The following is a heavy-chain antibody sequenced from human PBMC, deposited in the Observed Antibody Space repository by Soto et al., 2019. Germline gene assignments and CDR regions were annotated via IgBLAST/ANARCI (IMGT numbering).Heavy chain of an antibody. Sequence: QITLKESGPSPVKPTQTLTVTCTFSGFSLSNSGVGVAWIRQPPGKALEWLALIYGDNDKRYSPSLKTRLTIPTATSKNPVVLTMTNMDPVDTATYYCAHCTLHDYGDYDPRTSQVFDSWGQGTLVTVSS. CDR1: GFSLSNSGVG. J-gene: IGHJ4*02. CDR2: IYGDNDK. V-gene: IGHV2-5*02. CDR3: AHCTLHDYGDYDPRTSQVFDS. D-gene: IGHD4-17*01.